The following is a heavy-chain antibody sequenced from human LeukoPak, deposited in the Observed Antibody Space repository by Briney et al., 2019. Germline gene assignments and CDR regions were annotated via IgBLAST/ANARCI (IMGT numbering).Heavy chain of an antibody. J-gene: IGHJ4*02. CDR3: ARAEDGYYYDSSGYYYGY. Sequence: PGGSQRLSCAASGFTFSSYAMSWVRQAPGKGLEWVSSISGSDGTTYYADSVKGRFTISRDNAKNSLYLQMNSLRAEDTAVYYCARAEDGYYYDSSGYYYGYWGQGTLVTVSS. CDR2: ISGSDGTT. CDR1: GFTFSSYA. D-gene: IGHD3-22*01. V-gene: IGHV3-23*01.